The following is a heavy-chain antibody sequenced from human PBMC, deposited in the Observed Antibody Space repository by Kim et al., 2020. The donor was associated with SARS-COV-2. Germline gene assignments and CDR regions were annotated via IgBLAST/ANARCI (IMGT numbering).Heavy chain of an antibody. J-gene: IGHJ4*02. D-gene: IGHD6-19*01. Sequence: SETLSLTCAVYGGSFSGYYWSWIRQPPGKGLEWIGEINHSGSTNYNPSLKSRVTISVDTSKNQFSLKLSSVTAADTAVYYCASSESRWLVIGLNYWGQGTLVTVSS. CDR3: ASSESRWLVIGLNY. CDR2: INHSGST. CDR1: GGSFSGYY. V-gene: IGHV4-34*01.